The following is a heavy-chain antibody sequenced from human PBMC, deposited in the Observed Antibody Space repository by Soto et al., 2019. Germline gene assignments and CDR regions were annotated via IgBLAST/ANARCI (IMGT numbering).Heavy chain of an antibody. Sequence: PGGSLRLSCAASGFTFSSYAMHGVRQAPGKGLEWVAVISYDGSNKYYADSVKGRFTISRDNSKNTLYLQMNSLRAEDTAVYYSARVLRIAKDYYYYYYGMDVWGQGTTVTVSS. D-gene: IGHD2-21*01. CDR1: GFTFSSYA. CDR3: ARVLRIAKDYYYYYYGMDV. J-gene: IGHJ6*02. V-gene: IGHV3-30-3*01. CDR2: ISYDGSNK.